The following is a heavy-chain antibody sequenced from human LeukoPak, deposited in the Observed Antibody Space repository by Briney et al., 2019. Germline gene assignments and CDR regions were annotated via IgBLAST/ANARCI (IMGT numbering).Heavy chain of an antibody. CDR2: IYSGGST. CDR1: GFTVSSNY. Sequence: GGSLRLSCAASGFTVSSNYMSWVRQAPGKGLEWVSVIYSGGSTYYADSVKGRFTISRDNSKNTLYLQMNSLRAEDTAVYYCARGKLEGELPSETFDYWGQGTLVTVSS. D-gene: IGHD1-26*01. V-gene: IGHV3-53*01. CDR3: ARGKLEGELPSETFDY. J-gene: IGHJ4*02.